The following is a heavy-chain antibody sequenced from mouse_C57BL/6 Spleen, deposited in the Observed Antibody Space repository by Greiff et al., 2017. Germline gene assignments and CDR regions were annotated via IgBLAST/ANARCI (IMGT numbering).Heavy chain of an antibody. CDR3: ARYGSSGDYAMDY. J-gene: IGHJ4*01. CDR2: IDPSDSYT. Sequence: VQLQQPGAELVMPGASVKLSCKASGYTFTSYWMHWVKQRPGQGLEWIGEIDPSDSYTNYNQKFKGKSTLTVDKSSSTAYMQLSSLTSEDSAVYYCARYGSSGDYAMDYWGQGTSVTVSS. V-gene: IGHV1-69*01. CDR1: GYTFTSYW. D-gene: IGHD1-1*01.